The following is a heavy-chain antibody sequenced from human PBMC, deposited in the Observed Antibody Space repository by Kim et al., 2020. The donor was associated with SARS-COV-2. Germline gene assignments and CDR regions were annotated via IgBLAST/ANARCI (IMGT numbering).Heavy chain of an antibody. V-gene: IGHV3-23*01. Sequence: GGSLRLSCAASGFTFSNHDMSWVRQAPGKGLDWVSAISASGGSTYYADSVKGRFTISRDNSKNTLYLRMNSLRAEDTAIYYCATPLAQIEGPFYSDVDVWGQGTTVTVSS. CDR1: GFTFSNHD. D-gene: IGHD2-15*01. CDR3: ATPLAQIEGPFYSDVDV. CDR2: ISASGGST. J-gene: IGHJ6*02.